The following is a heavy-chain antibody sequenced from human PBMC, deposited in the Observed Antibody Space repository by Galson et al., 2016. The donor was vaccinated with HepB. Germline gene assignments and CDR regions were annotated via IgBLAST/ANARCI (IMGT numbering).Heavy chain of an antibody. CDR2: ISFDGSNQ. V-gene: IGHV3-30*04. CDR3: ASAPRVRGAPNY. Sequence: SLRLSCAASRFTFRNYAICWARQAPGKGLEWVALISFDGSNQYYADSVKGRFTISRDNPKNTVYLQMNSLRAEDTAVYYCASAPRVRGAPNYWGQGTLVTVSS. CDR1: RFTFRNYA. J-gene: IGHJ4*02. D-gene: IGHD3-10*01.